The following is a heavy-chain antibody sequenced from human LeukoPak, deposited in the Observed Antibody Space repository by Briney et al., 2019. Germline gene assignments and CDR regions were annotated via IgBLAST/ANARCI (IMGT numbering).Heavy chain of an antibody. V-gene: IGHV1-69*13. D-gene: IGHD3-22*01. J-gene: IGHJ4*02. CDR2: IIPIFGTA. Sequence: GASVKVSCKASGGTFSSYAISWVRQAPGQGLEWMGGIIPIFGTANYAQKFQGRVTITADESTSTAYMELSSLRSEDTAVYYCARARGESYYDSSGYYYYKSFDYWGQGTLVTVSS. CDR1: GGTFSSYA. CDR3: ARARGESYYDSSGYYYYKSFDY.